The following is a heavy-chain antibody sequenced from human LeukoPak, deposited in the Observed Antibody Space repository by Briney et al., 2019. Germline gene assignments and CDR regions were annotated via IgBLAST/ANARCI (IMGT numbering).Heavy chain of an antibody. V-gene: IGHV4-59*01. CDR2: IDNSGST. CDR1: GDSNSHSY. Sequence: PSETLSLTCTVSGDSNSHSYWNWIRQTPGKGLEWIGYIDNSGSTNYNPSLESRVTISVDTSKKQFSLKLNSVAAADTAVYYCARDPGYYYYYYLDVWGKGTTVTISS. D-gene: IGHD1-14*01. CDR3: ARDPGYYYYYYLDV. J-gene: IGHJ6*03.